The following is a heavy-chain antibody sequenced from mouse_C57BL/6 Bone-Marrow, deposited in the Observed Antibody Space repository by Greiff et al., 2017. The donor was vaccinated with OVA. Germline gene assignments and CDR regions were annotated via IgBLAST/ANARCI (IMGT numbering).Heavy chain of an antibody. J-gene: IGHJ1*03. Sequence: QVQLQQSGPGLVQPSQSLSITCTVSGFSLTSYGVHWVRQSPGKGLEWLGVIWRGGSTDYNAAFMSRLSITKDNSKSQVFFKMNSLQADDTAIYYCALPYDYRWYWYCDVWGTGTTVTVSS. CDR2: IWRGGST. D-gene: IGHD2-4*01. V-gene: IGHV2-5*01. CDR3: ALPYDYRWYWYCDV. CDR1: GFSLTSYG.